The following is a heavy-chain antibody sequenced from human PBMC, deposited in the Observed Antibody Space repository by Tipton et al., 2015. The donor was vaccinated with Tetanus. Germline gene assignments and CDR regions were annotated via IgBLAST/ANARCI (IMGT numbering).Heavy chain of an antibody. V-gene: IGHV3-23*01. CDR1: GFTFSSYA. CDR3: AKEALGVLNL. Sequence: SLRLSCAASGFTFSSYAMSWVCQAPGKGLEWVSAISGSRLTPYYADSVKGRFTISRDNSKNTVSLQLNSLRADDTAIYYCAKEALGVLNLWGKGTTVIVSS. D-gene: IGHD1-14*01. J-gene: IGHJ6*04. CDR2: ISGSRLTP.